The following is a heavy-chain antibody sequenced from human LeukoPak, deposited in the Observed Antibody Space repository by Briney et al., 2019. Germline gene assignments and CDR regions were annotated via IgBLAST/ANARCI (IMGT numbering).Heavy chain of an antibody. V-gene: IGHV3-11*01. CDR3: ARGRGWFGELNDAFDI. CDR2: ISSSGSTI. Sequence: GGSLRLSCAASGFTFGDYYMSWIRQAPGKGLEWVSYISSSGSTIYYADSVKGRFTISRDNAKNSLYLQMNSLRAEDTAVYYCARGRGWFGELNDAFDIWGQGTMVTVSS. J-gene: IGHJ3*02. D-gene: IGHD3-10*01. CDR1: GFTFGDYY.